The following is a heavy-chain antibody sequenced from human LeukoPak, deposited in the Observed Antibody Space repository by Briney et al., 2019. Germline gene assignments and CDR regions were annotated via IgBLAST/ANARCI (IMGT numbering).Heavy chain of an antibody. CDR1: GFTFSSYA. D-gene: IGHD3-16*01. Sequence: EGSLRLSCAASGFTFSSYAMRWVRQAPGKGLEWVAVISYDGSNKYYADSVKGRFTTSRDNSKNTLYLKMNSLGAEDTAVYYCARDGGDVPFFDYWGQGPLVTVSS. CDR3: ARDGGDVPFFDY. CDR2: ISYDGSNK. J-gene: IGHJ4*02. V-gene: IGHV3-30-3*01.